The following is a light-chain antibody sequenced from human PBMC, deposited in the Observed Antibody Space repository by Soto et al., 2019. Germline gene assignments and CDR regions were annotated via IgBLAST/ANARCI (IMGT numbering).Light chain of an antibody. J-gene: IGLJ2*01. CDR3: CSYAGSYTCDVV. CDR2: DVS. V-gene: IGLV2-11*01. Sequence: QSALTQPRSVYGSPGQSVTISCTGTSSDVGGYNYVSWYQQHPGKAPKLMIYDVSKRPSGVPDRFSGSKSGNTASLTISGLQAEDEADYYCCSYAGSYTCDVVFGGGTKLTVL. CDR1: SSDVGGYNY.